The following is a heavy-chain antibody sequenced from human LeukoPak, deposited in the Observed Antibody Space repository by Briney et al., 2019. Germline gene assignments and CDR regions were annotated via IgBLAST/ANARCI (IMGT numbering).Heavy chain of an antibody. CDR3: ATYGSGSYRFDP. D-gene: IGHD3-10*01. Sequence: SETLSLTCTVSGGSISSGNYYWSWIRQHPGKGLERIGYIHHSGSTYYNPSLKSRVIISVDTSKNQFSLKLNSVTAADTAVYYCATYGSGSYRFDPWGQGTLVTVSS. V-gene: IGHV4-31*03. CDR2: IHHSGST. CDR1: GGSISSGNYY. J-gene: IGHJ5*02.